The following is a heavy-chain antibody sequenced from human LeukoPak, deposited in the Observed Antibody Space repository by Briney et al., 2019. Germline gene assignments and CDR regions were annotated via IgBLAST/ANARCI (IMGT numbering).Heavy chain of an antibody. CDR3: AKPGTDPQLDY. CDR2: ISGSGGST. D-gene: IGHD1-26*01. V-gene: IGHV3-23*01. J-gene: IGHJ4*02. CDR1: GFTFSSYT. Sequence: GGSLRLSCAASGFTFSSYTMSWVRQAPGKGLEWVSAISGSGGSTYYADSVKGRFTISRDNSKNTLYLQMNSLRAEDTAVYYYAKPGTDPQLDYWGQGTLVTVSS.